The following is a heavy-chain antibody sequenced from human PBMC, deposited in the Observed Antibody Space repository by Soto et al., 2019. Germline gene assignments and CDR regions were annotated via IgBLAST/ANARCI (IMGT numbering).Heavy chain of an antibody. J-gene: IGHJ6*02. CDR3: ARDLHCSTISRDPDYYYFYGRAV. CDR1: GFIVSTYS. V-gene: IGHV3-48*02. CDR2: ISSRSRSI. Sequence: PGGSLRLSCAASGFIVSTYSLNWVRQAPGKGLEWVSYISSRSRSIYYAESVKGRFTISRDNAKNSLYLQMNSLRDEDTAVYYCARDLHCSTISRDPDYYYFYGRAVWPQGTTVTVS. D-gene: IGHD2-2*01.